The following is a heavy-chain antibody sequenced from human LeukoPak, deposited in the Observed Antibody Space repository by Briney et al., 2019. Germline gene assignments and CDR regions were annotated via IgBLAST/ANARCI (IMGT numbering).Heavy chain of an antibody. CDR2: INPSGGST. CDR1: GYTFTSYY. V-gene: IGHV1-46*01. D-gene: IGHD3-16*01. Sequence: ASVKVSCKASGYTFTSYYMHWVRQAPGQGLEWMGIINPSGGSTSYAQKFQGRVTMTRDMSTSTVYMELSSLRSEDTAVYYCARATLGGVDVKYYFDYWGQGTLVTVSS. J-gene: IGHJ4*02. CDR3: ARATLGGVDVKYYFDY.